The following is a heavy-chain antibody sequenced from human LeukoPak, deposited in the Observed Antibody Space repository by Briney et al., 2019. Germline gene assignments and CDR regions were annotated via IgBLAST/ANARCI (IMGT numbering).Heavy chain of an antibody. V-gene: IGHV3-23*01. CDR2: IGGSGAST. Sequence: PGGSLRPSCTASGFTFVNHAMTWVRQAPGKGLEWVSAIGGSGASTYYADSVKGRFTISRDNSKNTLYLQMDSLRAEDTALYFCAKDQYDFWSGFPPNWGQGTLVTVSS. D-gene: IGHD3-3*01. CDR1: GFTFVNHA. J-gene: IGHJ4*02. CDR3: AKDQYDFWSGFPPN.